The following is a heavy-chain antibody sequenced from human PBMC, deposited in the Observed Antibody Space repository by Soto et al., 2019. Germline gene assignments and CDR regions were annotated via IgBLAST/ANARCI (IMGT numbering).Heavy chain of an antibody. CDR2: ISSSSSYI. D-gene: IGHD6-13*01. Sequence: GGSLRLSCAASGFTFSSYSMNWVRQAPGKGLEWVSSISSSSSYIYYADSVKGRFTISRDNAKNSLYLQMNSLRAEDTAVYYCARIAAAGTGGDYRGQGTLVTVSS. V-gene: IGHV3-21*01. J-gene: IGHJ4*02. CDR1: GFTFSSYS. CDR3: ARIAAAGTGGDY.